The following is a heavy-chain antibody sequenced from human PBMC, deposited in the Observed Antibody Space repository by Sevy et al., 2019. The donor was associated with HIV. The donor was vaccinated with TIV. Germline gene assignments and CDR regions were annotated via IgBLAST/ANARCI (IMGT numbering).Heavy chain of an antibody. J-gene: IGHJ3*02. CDR2: RNSDGSST. D-gene: IGHD3-22*01. Sequence: GGSLRLSCAASGFTFSSYWMHWVRRAPGKGLVWVSRRNSDGSSTSYADSVKGRFTISRDNAKNTLYLQMNSLRAEDTAVYYCARVKDYYDSSGYYGAGAFDIWGQGTMVTVSS. CDR3: ARVKDYYDSSGYYGAGAFDI. V-gene: IGHV3-74*01. CDR1: GFTFSSYW.